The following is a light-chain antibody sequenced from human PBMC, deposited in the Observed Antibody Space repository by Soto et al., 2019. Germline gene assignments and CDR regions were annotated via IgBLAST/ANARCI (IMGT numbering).Light chain of an antibody. V-gene: IGKV1-39*01. CDR2: TAS. J-gene: IGKJ2*01. CDR3: QESHSPPFT. CDR1: QNIASY. Sequence: DIQMTQSPSSLSASVGDRVTITCRASQNIASYLNWYQQKPGKAPKLLIYTASSLQSGVPSRFSGSGSGTDFTLTINSLQPEDFASYFCQESHSPPFTFGQGTKLEI.